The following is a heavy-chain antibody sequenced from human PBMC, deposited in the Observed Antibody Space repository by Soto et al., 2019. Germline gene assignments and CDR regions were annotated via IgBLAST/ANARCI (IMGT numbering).Heavy chain of an antibody. CDR1: GFSLTTSGVG. Sequence: ESGPTQVKPRQTLTLTCTFSGFSLTTSGVGVGWIRQSPGKAAEWLALIYWDDDKRYSPSLKSRLTITKDTSKNQVVLTMADLDHADTATYYCAHRVLRTVFGLVTTTAIYFDFWGQGTPVALSS. D-gene: IGHD3-3*01. V-gene: IGHV2-5*02. J-gene: IGHJ4*02. CDR2: IYWDDDK. CDR3: AHRVLRTVFGLVTTTAIYFDF.